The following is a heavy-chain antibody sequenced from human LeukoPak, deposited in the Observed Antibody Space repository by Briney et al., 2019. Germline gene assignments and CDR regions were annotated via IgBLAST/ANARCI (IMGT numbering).Heavy chain of an antibody. CDR3: AKVRLLGALDDAFDV. D-gene: IGHD3-16*01. CDR1: GFTFSSFT. V-gene: IGHV3-48*04. Sequence: GGSLRLSCAASGFTFSSFTMNWVRQAPGKGLEWVSYISHSDSTTSYSDSVRGRFTISRDNAKNSLYLQMSSLRPDDTAVYYCAKVRLLGALDDAFDVWGQGTMVTV. J-gene: IGHJ3*01. CDR2: ISHSDSTT.